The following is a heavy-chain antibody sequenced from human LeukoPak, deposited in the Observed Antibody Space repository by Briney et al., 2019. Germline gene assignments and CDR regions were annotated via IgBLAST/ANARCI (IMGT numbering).Heavy chain of an antibody. CDR3: ARAGYGSGSRNWFDP. D-gene: IGHD3-10*01. J-gene: IGHJ5*02. Sequence: GGSLRLSCAASGFTFSSYAMHWVRQAPGKGLEWVAVISYDGSNKYYADSVKGRFTISRDNSKNTLYLQMNSLRAEDTAVYYCARAGYGSGSRNWFDPWGQGTLVTVSS. CDR1: GFTFSSYA. V-gene: IGHV3-30-3*01. CDR2: ISYDGSNK.